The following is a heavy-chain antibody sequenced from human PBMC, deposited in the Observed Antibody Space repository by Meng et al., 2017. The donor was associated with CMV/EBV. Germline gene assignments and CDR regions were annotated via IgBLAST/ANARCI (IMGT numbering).Heavy chain of an antibody. CDR2: ISSSGSTI. Sequence: GESLKISCAASGFTFSSYEMNWVRQAPGKGLEWVSYISSSGSTIYYADSVKGRFTISRDNAKNSLYLQMNSLRAEDTAVYYCARVRGNIAAGGGPNQRGYYYGMDVWGQGTTVTVSS. J-gene: IGHJ6*02. CDR3: ARVRGNIAAGGGPNQRGYYYGMDV. D-gene: IGHD6-13*01. V-gene: IGHV3-48*03. CDR1: GFTFSSYE.